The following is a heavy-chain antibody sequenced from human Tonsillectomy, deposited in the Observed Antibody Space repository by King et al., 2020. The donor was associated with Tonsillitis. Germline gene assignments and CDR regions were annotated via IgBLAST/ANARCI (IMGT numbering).Heavy chain of an antibody. V-gene: IGHV3-53*01. CDR1: GSIFSTNY. J-gene: IGHJ4*02. CDR3: VREDLGVDY. CDR2: IDVNGNT. Sequence: DVQLVESGGGLIQPGGSLRLSCAASGSIFSTNYMSWVRQAPGKGLEWVSVIDVNGNTYYADFVKGRFTISRDSSKNTHYLQMNSLRVEDTAVYYCVREDLGVDYWGQGTLVAVSS.